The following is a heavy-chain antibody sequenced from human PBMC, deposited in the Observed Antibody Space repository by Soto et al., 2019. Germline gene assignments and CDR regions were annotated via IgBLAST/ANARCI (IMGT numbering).Heavy chain of an antibody. D-gene: IGHD5-18*01. CDR3: ARGLGYSYGYFAY. V-gene: IGHV4-59*01. J-gene: IGHJ4*02. Sequence: SETLSLTCTVSGGSISKYYWSWSRQPPGKGLEWIGHIYYSGSTKYNSSLKSRVTVSIDTSKNQFSLRLTSVTAADTAVYYCARGLGYSYGYFAYWGQGTLVTVSS. CDR2: IYYSGST. CDR1: GGSISKYY.